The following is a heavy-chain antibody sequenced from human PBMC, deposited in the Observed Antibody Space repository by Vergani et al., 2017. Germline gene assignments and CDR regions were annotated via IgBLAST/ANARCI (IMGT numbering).Heavy chain of an antibody. D-gene: IGHD5-18*01. J-gene: IGHJ4*02. Sequence: VQLVESGGGVVQPGRSLRLSCAASGYTFSSYGMHWVRQAPGKGLEWVANIKQDGSEKYYVDSVKGRFTISRDNAKNSLYLQMNSLRAEDTAVYYCARDSPNTAIVTGDYWGQGTLVTVSS. CDR2: IKQDGSEK. CDR3: ARDSPNTAIVTGDY. CDR1: GYTFSSYG. V-gene: IGHV3-7*01.